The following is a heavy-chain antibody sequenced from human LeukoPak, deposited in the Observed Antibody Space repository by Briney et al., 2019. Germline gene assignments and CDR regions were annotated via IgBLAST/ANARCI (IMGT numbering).Heavy chain of an antibody. V-gene: IGHV3-74*01. D-gene: IGHD3-10*01. Sequence: PGGSLRLSCAASGFSFSVYWMYWVRQAPGKGLVWVSRIKSDGSSTSYADSVKGRFTISRDNAKNTLYLQMNSLRAEDTAMYYCVRDGGRLNFGNGASFDYWGQGTLVTVSS. CDR1: GFSFSVYW. J-gene: IGHJ4*02. CDR3: VRDGGRLNFGNGASFDY. CDR2: IKSDGSST.